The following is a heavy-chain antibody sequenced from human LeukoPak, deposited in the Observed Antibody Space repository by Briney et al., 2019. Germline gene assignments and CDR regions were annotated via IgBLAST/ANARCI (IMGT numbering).Heavy chain of an antibody. CDR3: AREPSPALEDYGDYP. D-gene: IGHD4-17*01. Sequence: SVNVSCKASGGTFSSYAISWVRQAPGQGLEWMGGIIPIFGTANYAQKFQGRVTITADESTSTAYMELSSLRSEDTAVYYCAREPSPALEDYGDYPWGQGTLVTVSS. J-gene: IGHJ5*02. CDR1: GGTFSSYA. V-gene: IGHV1-69*13. CDR2: IIPIFGTA.